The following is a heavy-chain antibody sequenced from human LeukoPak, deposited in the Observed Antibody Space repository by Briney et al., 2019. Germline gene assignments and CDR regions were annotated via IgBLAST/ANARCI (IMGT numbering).Heavy chain of an antibody. CDR1: DGSFSGYY. V-gene: IGHV4-34*01. D-gene: IGHD3-3*01. J-gene: IGHJ5*02. CDR2: INHSGST. Sequence: SETLSLTCAVYDGSFSGYYWSWIRQPPGKGLEWIGEINHSGSTNYNPSLKSRVTISVDTSKNQFSLKLNSVTAADTAVYYCSRHEVSTFFGGVTISGGFDPWGQGTQVTVSS. CDR3: SRHEVSTFFGGVTISGGFDP.